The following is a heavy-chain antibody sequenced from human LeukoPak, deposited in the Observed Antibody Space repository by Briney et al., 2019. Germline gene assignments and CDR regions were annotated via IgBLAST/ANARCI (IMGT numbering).Heavy chain of an antibody. CDR1: GYRFTTYW. CDR3: ARQGVYSSTDY. V-gene: IGHV5-51*01. D-gene: IGHD6-6*01. Sequence: GESLKISCKASGYRFTTYWIGWVRQMPGKGLEWMGIIYPGDSDTRYSPSFQGQVTISADKSISTAYLQWSGLKASDTAMYYCARQGVYSSTDYWGQGTLVTVSS. J-gene: IGHJ4*02. CDR2: IYPGDSDT.